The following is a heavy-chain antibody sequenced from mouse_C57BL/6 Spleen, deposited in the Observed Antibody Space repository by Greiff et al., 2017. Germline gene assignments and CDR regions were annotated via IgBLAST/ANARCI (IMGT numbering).Heavy chain of an antibody. CDR3: ARERRDYAMDY. J-gene: IGHJ4*01. CDR2: IYPGSGST. CDR1: GYTFTSYW. D-gene: IGHD2-12*01. V-gene: IGHV1-55*01. Sequence: QVQLQQPGAELVKPGASVKMSFKASGYTFTSYWITWVKQRPGQGLEWIGDIYPGSGSTNYNEKFKSKATLTVDTSSSTAYMQLSSLTSEDSAVYYCARERRDYAMDYWGQGTSVTVSS.